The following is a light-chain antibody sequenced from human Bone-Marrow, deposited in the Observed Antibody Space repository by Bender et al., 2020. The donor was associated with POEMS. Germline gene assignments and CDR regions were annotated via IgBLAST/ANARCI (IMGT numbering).Light chain of an antibody. CDR2: AFT. CDR1: SSDVGRYTY. J-gene: IGLJ2*01. V-gene: IGLV2-14*03. CDR3: SSYGVDKAL. Sequence: QSALTQPASVSGSPGQSITISCAGTSSDVGRYTYVSWYQQHPVKAPKLIIFAFTVRPSAVSDRFSGSKSGNTASLTISGLQAEDEADYYCSSYGVDKALFGGGTKLTVL.